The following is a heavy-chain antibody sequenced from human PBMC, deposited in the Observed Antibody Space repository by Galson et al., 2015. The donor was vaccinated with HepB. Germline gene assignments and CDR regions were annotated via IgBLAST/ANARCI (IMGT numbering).Heavy chain of an antibody. Sequence: SLRLSCAASGFTFSNAWMSWVRQAPGKGLEWVGRIKSKTDGGTTDYAAPVKGRFTISRDDSKNTLYLQMNSLKTEDTAVYYCTTETNYYDSSGYNYYYYGMDVWGQGTTVTVSS. D-gene: IGHD3-22*01. V-gene: IGHV3-15*01. J-gene: IGHJ6*02. CDR2: IKSKTDGGTT. CDR1: GFTFSNAW. CDR3: TTETNYYDSSGYNYYYYGMDV.